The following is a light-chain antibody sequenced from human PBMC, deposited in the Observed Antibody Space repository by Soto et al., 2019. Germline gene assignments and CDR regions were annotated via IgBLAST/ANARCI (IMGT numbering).Light chain of an antibody. V-gene: IGKV1-33*01. CDR3: QQYDNLPIT. CDR1: QDISNY. CDR2: DAS. J-gene: IGKJ3*01. Sequence: DIQMTQSPSSLSASVGDRVTITCQASQDISNYLNWYQQKPGKAPKLLIYDASNLETGFPSRFSGSGPGTDFTFTISSLQPEEIGTYYCQQYDNLPITFGPGTKVDIK.